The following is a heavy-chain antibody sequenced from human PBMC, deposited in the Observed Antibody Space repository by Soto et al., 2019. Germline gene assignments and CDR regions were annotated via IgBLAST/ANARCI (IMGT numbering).Heavy chain of an antibody. Sequence: GESLKISCKVSGYAFSAYWIAWVRQMSGKGLEWMGIIYPGDSDTRYSPSFQGQVTISADKSISTAYLQWSSLEASDTAMYYCARQGSSTSRPYYYYYGMDVWGQGTTVTVSS. V-gene: IGHV5-51*01. CDR2: IYPGDSDT. CDR3: ARQGSSTSRPYYYYYGMDV. D-gene: IGHD2-2*01. J-gene: IGHJ6*02. CDR1: GYAFSAYW.